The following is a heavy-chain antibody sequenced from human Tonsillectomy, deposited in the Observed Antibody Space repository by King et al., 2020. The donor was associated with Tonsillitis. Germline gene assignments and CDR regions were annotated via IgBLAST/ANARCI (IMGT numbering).Heavy chain of an antibody. D-gene: IGHD6-19*01. CDR2: INSDGSST. Sequence: DVQLVESGGGLVQPGGSLRLSCAASGFTFSSYWMHWIRQAPGKGLVWVSRINSDGSSTSYADSVKGRFTISRDNAKNTLYLQMNSLRAEDTAVYYCARGARLAPLGYWGQGTLVTVSS. CDR1: GFTFSSYW. J-gene: IGHJ4*02. CDR3: ARGARLAPLGY. V-gene: IGHV3-74*01.